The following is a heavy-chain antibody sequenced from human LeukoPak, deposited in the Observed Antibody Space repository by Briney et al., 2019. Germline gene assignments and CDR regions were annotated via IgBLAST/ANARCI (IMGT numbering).Heavy chain of an antibody. CDR3: ARGLVHDTSGYYSDY. Sequence: PGGPLRLSCAASGFTFSAFWMHWVRQAPGKGLVWVSRINSDGSSITYADSVKGRFTVSRDNAKNTLYLQMDSLRAEDSAVYYCARGLVHDTSGYYSDYWGQGILVTVSS. CDR1: GFTFSAFW. V-gene: IGHV3-74*01. CDR2: INSDGSSI. D-gene: IGHD3-22*01. J-gene: IGHJ4*02.